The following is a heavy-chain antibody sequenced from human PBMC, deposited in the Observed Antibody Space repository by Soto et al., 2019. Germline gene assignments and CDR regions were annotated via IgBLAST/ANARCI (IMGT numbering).Heavy chain of an antibody. CDR3: AKEMAYYYGSGSYYNLGRGPIDY. D-gene: IGHD3-10*01. CDR2: ISWNSGSI. CDR1: GFTFDDYA. J-gene: IGHJ4*02. Sequence: GGSLRLSCAASGFTFDDYAMHWVRQAPGKGLEWVSGISWNSGSIGYADSVKGRFTISRDNAKNSLYLQMNSLRAEDTALYYCAKEMAYYYGSGSYYNLGRGPIDYWGQGTLVTVSS. V-gene: IGHV3-9*01.